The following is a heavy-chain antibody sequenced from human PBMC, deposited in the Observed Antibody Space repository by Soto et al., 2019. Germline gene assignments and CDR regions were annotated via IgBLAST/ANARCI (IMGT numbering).Heavy chain of an antibody. CDR1: GFTVSSNY. D-gene: IGHD3-3*01. J-gene: IGHJ6*02. V-gene: IGHV3-53*01. CDR2: IYSGGST. Sequence: GGSLRLSCAASGFTVSSNYMSWVRQAPGKGLEWVSVIYSGGSTYYADSVKGRFTISRDNSKNTLYLQMNSLRAEDTAVYYCARGRSYDFWSGHYYYYGMDVWGQGTTVTVSS. CDR3: ARGRSYDFWSGHYYYYGMDV.